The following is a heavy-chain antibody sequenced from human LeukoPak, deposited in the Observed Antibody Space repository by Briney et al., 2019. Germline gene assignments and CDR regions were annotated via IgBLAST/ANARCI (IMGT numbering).Heavy chain of an antibody. V-gene: IGHV1-8*01. CDR1: GYTFTSYD. CDR2: MNPNSGNT. Sequence: ASVKVSCKASGYTFTSYDINWVRQATGQGLEWMGWMNPNSGNTGYAQKFQARVTITRNTSISKAYMELSSLRSEDTAVYYCARGRLKGSLVNWFDPWGQGTLVTVSS. CDR3: ARGRLKGSLVNWFDP. D-gene: IGHD3-16*01. J-gene: IGHJ5*02.